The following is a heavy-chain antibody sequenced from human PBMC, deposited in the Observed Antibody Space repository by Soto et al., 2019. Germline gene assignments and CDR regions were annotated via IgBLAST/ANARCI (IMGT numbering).Heavy chain of an antibody. CDR3: AGDPDSHYNDSHDYSYP. CDR2: INHSGST. D-gene: IGHD3-22*01. V-gene: IGHV4-34*01. J-gene: IGHJ5*02. Sequence: PSETLSLTCAVYGGSSSGYYWTWIRQPPRTGLEWIGEINHSGSTNYNPSLNSRVTISVDTSKNQYSLKLTSVTAADTAVYFCAGDPDSHYNDSHDYSYPWGQGTLVTVSS. CDR1: GGSSSGYY.